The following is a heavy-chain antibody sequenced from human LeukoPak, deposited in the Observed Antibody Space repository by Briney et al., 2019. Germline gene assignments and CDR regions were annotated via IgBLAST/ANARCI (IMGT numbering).Heavy chain of an antibody. V-gene: IGHV1-69*04. CDR3: ARAPRSIAAAGTYDYYYGMDV. Sequence: SVKVSCKASGGTFSSYAISWVRQAPGQGLEWMGRIIPILGIANYAQKFQGGVTITADKSTSTAYMELSSLRSEDTAVYYCARAPRSIAAAGTYDYYYGMDVWGQGTTVTVSS. J-gene: IGHJ6*02. CDR2: IIPILGIA. CDR1: GGTFSSYA. D-gene: IGHD6-13*01.